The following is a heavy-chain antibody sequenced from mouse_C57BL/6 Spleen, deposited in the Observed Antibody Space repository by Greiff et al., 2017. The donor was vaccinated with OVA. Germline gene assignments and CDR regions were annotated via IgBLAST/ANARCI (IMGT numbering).Heavy chain of an antibody. Sequence: VQLQQSGPELVKPGASVKISCKASGYTFTDYYMNWVKQSHGKSLEWIGDINPNNGGTSYNQKFKGKATLTVDKSSSTAYMELRSLTSEDSAVYYCARGGSNYLAWFAYWGQGTLVTVSA. V-gene: IGHV1-26*01. CDR2: INPNNGGT. CDR3: ARGGSNYLAWFAY. CDR1: GYTFTDYY. J-gene: IGHJ3*01. D-gene: IGHD2-5*01.